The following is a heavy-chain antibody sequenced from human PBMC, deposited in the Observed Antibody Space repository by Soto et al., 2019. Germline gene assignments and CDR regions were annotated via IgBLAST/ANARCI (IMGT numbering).Heavy chain of an antibody. D-gene: IGHD1-7*01. CDR2: IIPILGIA. Sequence: QVQLVQSGAEVKKPGSSVKVSCKASGGTLSSYSISWVRQAPGQGLEWVGRIIPILGIANYPQKFQGRATITADKSTNTAYLELSSLRSEDTADYYCASRTSLTGTSPYDHYYYMDVWGKGTTVTVSS. J-gene: IGHJ6*03. CDR3: ASRTSLTGTSPYDHYYYMDV. CDR1: GGTLSSYS. V-gene: IGHV1-69*02.